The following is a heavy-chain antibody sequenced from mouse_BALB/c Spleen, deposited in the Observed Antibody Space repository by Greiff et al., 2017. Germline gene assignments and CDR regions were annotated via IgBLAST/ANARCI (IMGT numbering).Heavy chain of an antibody. CDR1: GFNIKDYY. J-gene: IGHJ3*01. CDR3: NGHGGAY. CDR2: IDPGNGDT. V-gene: IGHV14-4*02. Sequence: EVQLQQSGAELVRSGASVKLSCTASGFNIKDYYMHWVKQRPEQGLEWIGWIDPGNGDTEYAPKFQGKATMTADTSSNTAYLQLSSLTSEDTAVYYCNGHGGAYWGQGTLVTVAA.